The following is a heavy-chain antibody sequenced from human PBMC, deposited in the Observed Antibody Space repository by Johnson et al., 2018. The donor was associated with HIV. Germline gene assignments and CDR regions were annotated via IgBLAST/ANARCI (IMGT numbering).Heavy chain of an antibody. D-gene: IGHD2-15*01. CDR3: ARAGGYSGGSYGWTFDI. V-gene: IGHV3-48*01. Sequence: VQLVESGGGLVQPGGSLRLSCAASGFTFSSYSMNWVRQAPGKGLEWVSYISSSSSTIYSADSVKGRFTISRDNAKNSLYLQMNSLRAEDTAVYYCARAGGYSGGSYGWTFDIWGQGTMVTVSS. CDR2: ISSSSSTI. CDR1: GFTFSSYS. J-gene: IGHJ3*02.